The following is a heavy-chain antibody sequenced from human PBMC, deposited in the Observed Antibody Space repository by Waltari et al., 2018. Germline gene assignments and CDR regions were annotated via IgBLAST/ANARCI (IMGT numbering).Heavy chain of an antibody. CDR2: INHSGST. CDR1: GGSFSGYY. V-gene: IGHV4-34*01. D-gene: IGHD4-17*01. CDR3: ARSRGWAGTAVTTKYFQH. Sequence: QVQLQQWGAGLLKPSETLSLTCAVYGGSFSGYYWSWIRQPPGKGLEWIGEINHSGSTNYNPSLRSRVTISVDTSKNQFSLKLSSVTAADTAVYYCARSRGWAGTAVTTKYFQHWGQGTLVTVSS. J-gene: IGHJ1*01.